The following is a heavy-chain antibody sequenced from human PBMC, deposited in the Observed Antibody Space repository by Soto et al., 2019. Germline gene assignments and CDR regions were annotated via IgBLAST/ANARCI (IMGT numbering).Heavy chain of an antibody. CDR1: GFSFTNADAW. V-gene: IGHV3-15*01. CDR2: IKSQIDGGTT. J-gene: IGHJ4*02. D-gene: IGHD2-15*01. CDR3: TTKHPRGGLFDD. Sequence: GGSLRLSCEASGFSFTNADAWMNWVRQAPGKGLEWVGRIKSQIDGGTTAYGAPVRDRFTISRDDSKNTLYLHMNSLKTEDTAVYYCTTKHPRGGLFDDWGQGTLVTVSS.